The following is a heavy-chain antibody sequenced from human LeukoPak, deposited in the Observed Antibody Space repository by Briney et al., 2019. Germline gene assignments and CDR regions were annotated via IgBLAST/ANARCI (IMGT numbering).Heavy chain of an antibody. J-gene: IGHJ4*02. CDR1: GGSISSYY. CDR2: IYYSGST. D-gene: IGHD2-2*01. V-gene: IGHV4-59*08. Sequence: PSETLSLTCTVSGGSISSYYWSWIRQPPGKGLEWIGYIYYSGSTNYNPSLKSRVTISVDTSKNQFSLKLSSVTAADTAVYYCARQLKAGYCGSTSSLTHFDYWGQGTLVTVSS. CDR3: ARQLKAGYCGSTSSLTHFDY.